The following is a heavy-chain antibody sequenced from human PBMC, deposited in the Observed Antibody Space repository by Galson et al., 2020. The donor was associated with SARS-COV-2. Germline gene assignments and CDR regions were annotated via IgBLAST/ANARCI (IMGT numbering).Heavy chain of an antibody. J-gene: IGHJ4*02. CDR1: GFNFQNHG. D-gene: IGHD1-20*01. Sequence: SLKISCAASGFNFQNHGMHWVRQVPGKGLEWVSGISFNGDVINYADSVKGRFTVSRDNAENSVYLQMNSLRPEDAALYYCARLSGTSVGAGFDYWGQGTLVTVSS. CDR2: ISFNGDVI. V-gene: IGHV3-9*01. CDR3: ARLSGTSVGAGFDY.